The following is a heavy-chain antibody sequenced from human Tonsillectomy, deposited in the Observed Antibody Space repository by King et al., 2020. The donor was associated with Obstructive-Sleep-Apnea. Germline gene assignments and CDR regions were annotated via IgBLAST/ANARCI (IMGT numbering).Heavy chain of an antibody. V-gene: IGHV4-59*08. CDR1: GGSISNYY. J-gene: IGHJ4*02. Sequence: VQLQESGPGLVKPSETLSLTCTVSGGSISNYYWSWIRQPPGKGLEWIGYIYYSGSTHSNPSLQSRGTISVDTSKNQFSLKLSSVTAADTAVFYCSRHRSGSYYIFDYWGQGTLVTVSS. D-gene: IGHD1-26*01. CDR2: IYYSGST. CDR3: SRHRSGSYYIFDY.